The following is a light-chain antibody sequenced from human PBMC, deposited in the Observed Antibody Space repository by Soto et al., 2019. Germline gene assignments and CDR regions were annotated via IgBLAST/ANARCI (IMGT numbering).Light chain of an antibody. J-gene: IGKJ2*01. CDR3: QQYGSSPRAMYT. CDR2: GAS. V-gene: IGKV3-20*01. CDR1: QSISSSY. Sequence: EIVLTQSPGTLSLSPGERATLSCRASQSISSSYLAWYQQKPGQAPRLLIYGASSRAIGIPDRFSGSGSGTDFTLTISRLEPEDFAVYYCQQYGSSPRAMYTFGQGTKLEIK.